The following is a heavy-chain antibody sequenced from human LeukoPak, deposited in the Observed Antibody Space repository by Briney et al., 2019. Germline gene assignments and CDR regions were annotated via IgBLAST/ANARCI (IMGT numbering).Heavy chain of an antibody. CDR3: ARGSRFGVVERDAFDI. V-gene: IGHV3-21*01. Sequence: PGGSLRLSCAASGFSFSTSWMHWVRHAPGKGLEWVSSISISSNYIYYTDSLKGRFTISRDNAKNSLYLQMNSLRAEDTAVYYCARGSRFGVVERDAFDIWGQGTMVTVSS. CDR1: GFSFSTSW. J-gene: IGHJ3*02. CDR2: ISISSNYI. D-gene: IGHD3-3*01.